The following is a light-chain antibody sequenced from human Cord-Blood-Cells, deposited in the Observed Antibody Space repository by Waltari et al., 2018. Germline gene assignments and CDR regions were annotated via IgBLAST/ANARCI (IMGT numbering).Light chain of an antibody. J-gene: IGKJ1*01. CDR1: QSVSSSY. CDR2: GAS. CDR3: QQYGNSRWT. V-gene: IGKV3-20*01. Sequence: EIVLTQSPGTLSLSPGERATLSCRASQSVSSSYLDWYQQKPGQAPRLLIYGASSRATGLPDRFSGSGSGTNFTLTISRLEAEEFAVYYCQQYGNSRWTFGQGTKVEIK.